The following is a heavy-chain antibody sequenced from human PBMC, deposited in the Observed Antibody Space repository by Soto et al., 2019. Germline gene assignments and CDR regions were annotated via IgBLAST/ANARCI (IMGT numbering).Heavy chain of an antibody. CDR1: GFSFSAYY. V-gene: IGHV3-11*01. D-gene: IGHD3-16*01. Sequence: QVQLVESGGGLVKPGGSLRLSCAASGFSFSAYYMSWIRQAPGKGLEWISYISNSGRTIYYADSLKGRFTISRDNAKNSLYLQMNSLRVDDTAMYYCARLPYPWGWFDPWGQGTLVTVSS. CDR2: ISNSGRTI. CDR3: ARLPYPWGWFDP. J-gene: IGHJ5*02.